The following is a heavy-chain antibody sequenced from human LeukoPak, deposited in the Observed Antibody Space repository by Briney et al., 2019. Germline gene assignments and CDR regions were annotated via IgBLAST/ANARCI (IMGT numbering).Heavy chain of an antibody. CDR1: GFTFSSYA. Sequence: GGSLRLSCAASGFTFSSYAMHWVRQAPGKGLEWVAVISYDGSNKYYADSVKGRFTISRDNSKNTLYLQMNSLRGEDTAVYYCARSAAAGRIVATFDYWGQGTLVTVSS. J-gene: IGHJ4*02. CDR3: ARSAAAGRIVATFDY. V-gene: IGHV3-30*04. CDR2: ISYDGSNK. D-gene: IGHD5-12*01.